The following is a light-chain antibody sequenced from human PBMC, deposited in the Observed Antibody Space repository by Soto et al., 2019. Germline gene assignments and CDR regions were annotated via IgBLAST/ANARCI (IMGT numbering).Light chain of an antibody. CDR3: HQSYDIPT. J-gene: IGKJ5*01. Sequence: DIQMTQSPSTLSASVGDSVTITCRASQSISSWLAWYQQKPGKAPKLLIYKASSLESGVPSRFSGSGSGTDFTLTVSSLQPEDFATYYCHQSYDIPTFGQGTRLEIK. CDR2: KAS. CDR1: QSISSW. V-gene: IGKV1-5*03.